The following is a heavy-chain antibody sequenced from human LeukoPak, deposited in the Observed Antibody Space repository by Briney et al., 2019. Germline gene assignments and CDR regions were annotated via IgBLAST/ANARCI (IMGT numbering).Heavy chain of an antibody. CDR1: GGSISSYY. J-gene: IGHJ6*04. Sequence: PSETLSLTCTVSGGSISSYYWSGIRQPPAKALEWIGYIYYNGSTNYNPSLKGRVTISVDTSKNQFSLKLSSVTAADTAVYYCARSSVLDSYYYYGMDVWGKGTTVTVSS. CDR3: ARSSVLDSYYYYGMDV. D-gene: IGHD2-15*01. V-gene: IGHV4-59*01. CDR2: IYYNGST.